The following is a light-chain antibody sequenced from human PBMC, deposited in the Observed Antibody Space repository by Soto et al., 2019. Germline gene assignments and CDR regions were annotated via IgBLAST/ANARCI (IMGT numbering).Light chain of an antibody. Sequence: QSAMTQPASVSGSPGPSSTISCTGTSSDVGSYNLVSWYQQHPGKAPKLMIYECSKRPSGVSNRFSGSQSGNTASLTISGLQAEDEADYYCCSYAGISIHVVFGVGTKGTV. V-gene: IGLV2-23*01. CDR1: SSDVGSYNL. J-gene: IGLJ2*01. CDR3: CSYAGISIHVV. CDR2: ECS.